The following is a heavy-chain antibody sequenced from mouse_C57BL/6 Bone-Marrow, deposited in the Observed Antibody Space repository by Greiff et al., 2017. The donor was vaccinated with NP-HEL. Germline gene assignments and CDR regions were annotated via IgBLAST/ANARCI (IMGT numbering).Heavy chain of an antibody. Sequence: VQLQQSGPGLVKPSQSLSLTCSVTGYSITSGYYWNWIRQFPGNKLEWMGYISYDGSNNYNPSLKNRISITRDTSKNQFFLKLNSVTTEDTATYYCARVRTMVNTHWYFDVWGTGTTVTVSS. CDR1: GYSITSGYY. CDR2: ISYDGSN. D-gene: IGHD2-2*01. J-gene: IGHJ1*03. CDR3: ARVRTMVNTHWYFDV. V-gene: IGHV3-6*01.